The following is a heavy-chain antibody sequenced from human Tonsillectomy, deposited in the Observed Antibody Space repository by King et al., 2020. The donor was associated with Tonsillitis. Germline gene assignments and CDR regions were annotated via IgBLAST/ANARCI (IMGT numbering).Heavy chain of an antibody. CDR2: IHHSGTS. V-gene: IGHV4-38-2*02. Sequence: VQLQESGPGLVKASETLSLTCAVSSYSIRSGYFWGWIRQPPGKGLQWIGSIHHSGTSYYIPSLKSRVTISVDTSKNQFSLKLSSVTAADTAVYYCARDREGATKKFDYWGQGTLVTVSS. CDR3: ARDREGATKKFDY. J-gene: IGHJ4*02. CDR1: SYSIRSGYF. D-gene: IGHD1-26*01.